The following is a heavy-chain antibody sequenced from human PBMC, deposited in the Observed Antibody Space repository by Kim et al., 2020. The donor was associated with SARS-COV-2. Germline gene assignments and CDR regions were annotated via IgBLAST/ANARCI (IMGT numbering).Heavy chain of an antibody. D-gene: IGHD1-26*01. J-gene: IGHJ4*01. V-gene: IGHV3-53*01. CDR2: IHDAGST. CDR3: SSSTVGAYFDY. CDR1: GSSVRSSY. Sequence: GGSLRLSCAASGSSVRSSYMTWVRQAPGKGLEWVSAIHDAGSTYYADSVKGRFTISSDIPKDTLYLQMNSLIAEDTAVYYCSSSTVGAYFDYWSHGSLV.